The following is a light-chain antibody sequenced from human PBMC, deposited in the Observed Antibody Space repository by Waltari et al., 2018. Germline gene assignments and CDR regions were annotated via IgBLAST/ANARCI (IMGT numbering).Light chain of an antibody. CDR3: QQFNASPRT. CDR1: QTVMYFSNNKDY. J-gene: IGKJ1*01. Sequence: DIVMTQSPDSLAVSLGERATINCKSSQTVMYFSNNKDYLAWYQQKPGQPPKLLIYWASTRESGVPDRFSGSGSATNFTLTINSLQPEDIATYYCQQFNASPRTFGQGTNVEIK. V-gene: IGKV4-1*01. CDR2: WAS.